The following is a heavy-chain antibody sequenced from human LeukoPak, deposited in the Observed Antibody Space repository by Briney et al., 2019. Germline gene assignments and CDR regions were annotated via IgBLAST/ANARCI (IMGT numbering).Heavy chain of an antibody. CDR2: IYYSGST. V-gene: IGHV4-59*01. D-gene: IGHD2-2*01. CDR1: GGSISSYY. CDR3: AREDAQEGTNAFDI. J-gene: IGHJ3*02. Sequence: SETLSLTCTVSGGSISSYYWSWIRQPPGKGLEWIGYIYYSGSTNYNPSLKSRVTISVDTSKNQFSLKLTSVTAADTAVYYCAREDAQEGTNAFDIWGQGAMVTVSS.